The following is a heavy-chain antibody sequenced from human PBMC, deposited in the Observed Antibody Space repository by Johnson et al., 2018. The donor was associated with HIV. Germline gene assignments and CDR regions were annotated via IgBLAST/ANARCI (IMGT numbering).Heavy chain of an antibody. CDR2: ISWNSGSI. CDR3: AQGGGSYYRGDAFDI. CDR1: GFTFDDYA. D-gene: IGHD1-26*01. V-gene: IGHV3-9*01. Sequence: VQLVESGGGLVQPGRSLRLSCAASGFTFDDYAMHWVRQAPGKGLEWVSGISWNSGSIGYADSVKGRFTISRDNAKNSLYLQMNSLRAEDTALYYCAQGGGSYYRGDAFDIWGQGTMVTVSS. J-gene: IGHJ3*02.